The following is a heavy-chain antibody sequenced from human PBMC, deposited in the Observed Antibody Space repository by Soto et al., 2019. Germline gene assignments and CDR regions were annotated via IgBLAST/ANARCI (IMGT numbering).Heavy chain of an antibody. CDR2: IKQDGSEK. CDR1: VCTFSSYW. V-gene: IGHV3-7*03. D-gene: IGHD3-16*01. Sequence: PGGSLRLSCASSVCTFSSYWMSCVRQAPGKGLEWVANIKQDGSEKYYVDSVKGRFTISRDNAKNSLYLQMNSLRAEDTAVYYCARDFMDAFDIWGQGTMVNVSS. CDR3: ARDFMDAFDI. J-gene: IGHJ3*02.